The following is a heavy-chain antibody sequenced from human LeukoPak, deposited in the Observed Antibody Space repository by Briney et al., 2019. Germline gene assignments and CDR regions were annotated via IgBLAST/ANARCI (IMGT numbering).Heavy chain of an antibody. D-gene: IGHD2-15*01. CDR2: VRFDGSNK. V-gene: IGHV3-30*02. CDR1: GFIFSSYG. Sequence: GGSLRLSCAVSGFIFSSYGMNWVRQAPGKGLEWVAFVRFDGSNKYYADSVKGRFTISRDNSKNSLYLQMNSLRAEDTAVYYCARDVSPYCSGGSCYSGAFDIWGQGTMVTVSS. J-gene: IGHJ3*02. CDR3: ARDVSPYCSGGSCYSGAFDI.